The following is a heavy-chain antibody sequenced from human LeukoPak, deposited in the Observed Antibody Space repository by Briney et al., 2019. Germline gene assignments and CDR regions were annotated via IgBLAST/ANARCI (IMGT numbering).Heavy chain of an antibody. J-gene: IGHJ3*02. Sequence: GGSLRLSCTASEFIFISYGMNWVRQAPGRGLEWVSSISSSSSSIYYADSVKGRFTTSRDNAKNSLYLQMNSLRAEDTAVYYCASSCGGDCYSGAFDIWGQGTMVTVSS. V-gene: IGHV3-21*01. CDR3: ASSCGGDCYSGAFDI. CDR2: ISSSSSSI. CDR1: EFIFISYG. D-gene: IGHD2-21*02.